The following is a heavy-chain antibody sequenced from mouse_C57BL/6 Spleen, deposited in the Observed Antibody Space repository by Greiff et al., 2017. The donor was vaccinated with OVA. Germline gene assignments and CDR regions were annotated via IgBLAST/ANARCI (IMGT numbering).Heavy chain of an antibody. CDR3: ARGGGYYDY. D-gene: IGHD2-3*01. Sequence: EVKLVESEGGLVQPGSSMKLSCTASGFTFSDYYMAWVRQVPEKGLEWVANINYDGSSTYYLDSLKSRFIISRDNAKNILDLQMSSLKSEDTATYYCARGGGYYDYWGQGTTLTVSS. CDR1: GFTFSDYY. CDR2: INYDGSST. J-gene: IGHJ2*01. V-gene: IGHV5-16*01.